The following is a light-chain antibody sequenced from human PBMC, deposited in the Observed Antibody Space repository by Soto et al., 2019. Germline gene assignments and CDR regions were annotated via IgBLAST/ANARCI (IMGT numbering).Light chain of an antibody. Sequence: DIQMTQSPSSLSASVGDRVTITCQASQDISNYLNWYQQKPGKAPKLLIYDASNLETGVPSRFSGSGSGTDFSFTISSLQPEDIATYYCQQYDNLPITFGPGTIVDIK. CDR2: DAS. V-gene: IGKV1-33*01. CDR1: QDISNY. J-gene: IGKJ3*01. CDR3: QQYDNLPIT.